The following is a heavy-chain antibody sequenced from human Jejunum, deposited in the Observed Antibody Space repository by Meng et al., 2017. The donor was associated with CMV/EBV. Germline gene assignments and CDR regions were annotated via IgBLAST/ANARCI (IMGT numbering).Heavy chain of an antibody. Sequence: QLALQVSGPGLVKPSQTLPLICTVSGGSIRGSRHHSGWIRQPPGRPLEWIGSIYETGSTTYNPSLKSPVTISLDTSKNQFSLMVSSATAADTAVYYCARDQIGGTLLGHFEHWGQGTLVTVSS. D-gene: IGHD3-16*01. CDR3: ARDQIGGTLLGHFEH. V-gene: IGHV4-39*07. CDR2: IYETGST. CDR1: GGSIRGSRHH. J-gene: IGHJ4*02.